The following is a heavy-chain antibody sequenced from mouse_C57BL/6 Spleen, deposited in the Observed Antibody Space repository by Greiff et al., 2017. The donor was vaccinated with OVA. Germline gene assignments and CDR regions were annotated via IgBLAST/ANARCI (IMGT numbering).Heavy chain of an antibody. Sequence: VKLVESGPGLVQPSQSLSITCTVSGFSLTSYGVHWVRQSPGKGLEWLGVIWSGGSTDYNAAFISRLSISKDNSKSQVFFKMNSLQADDTAIYYCASLRGYFDVWGTGTTVTVSS. CDR2: IWSGGST. V-gene: IGHV2-2*01. CDR3: ASLRGYFDV. J-gene: IGHJ1*03. CDR1: GFSLTSYG.